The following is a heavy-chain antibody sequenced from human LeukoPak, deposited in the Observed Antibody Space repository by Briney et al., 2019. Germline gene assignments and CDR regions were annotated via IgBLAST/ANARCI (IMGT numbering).Heavy chain of an antibody. J-gene: IGHJ6*02. CDR2: INHSGST. CDR1: GGSFSGYY. D-gene: IGHD2-2*01. CDR3: ASGEVVAPADTDITSGMDV. V-gene: IGHV4-34*01. Sequence: SETLSLTCAVYGGSFSGYYWSWIRQPPGKGLEWIGEINHSGSTNYNPSLKSRVTISVDTSKNQFSLKLSSVTAADTAVYYCASGEVVAPADTDITSGMDVWGQGTTVTVSS.